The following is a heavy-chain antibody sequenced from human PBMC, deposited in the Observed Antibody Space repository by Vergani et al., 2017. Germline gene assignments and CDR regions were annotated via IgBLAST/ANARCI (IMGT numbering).Heavy chain of an antibody. V-gene: IGHV3-9*01. CDR3: AKDANYDCWSGYDNPFDY. Sequence: EVQLVESGGGLVQPGRSLRLSCAASGFTFDDYAMHWVRQAPGKGLEWVSGISWNSGSIGYADSVKGRFTISRDNAKNSLYLQMNSLRAEDTALYYCAKDANYDCWSGYDNPFDYWGQGTLVTVSS. CDR1: GFTFDDYA. D-gene: IGHD3-3*01. J-gene: IGHJ4*02. CDR2: ISWNSGSI.